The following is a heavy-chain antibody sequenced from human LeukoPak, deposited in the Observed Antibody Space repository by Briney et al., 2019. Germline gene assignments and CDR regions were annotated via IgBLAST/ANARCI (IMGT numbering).Heavy chain of an antibody. J-gene: IGHJ4*02. Sequence: PGGSLRLSCAASGFTFSDHAMSWVRQAPAKGLEWVSSINGNGGGSYYIDSVKGRFTVSRDNSENALYLQMNSLRAEDTAVYYCAKARWLQSQYYFDYWGQGTLVTVSS. D-gene: IGHD5-24*01. CDR3: AKARWLQSQYYFDY. CDR1: GFTFSDHA. V-gene: IGHV3-23*01. CDR2: INGNGGGS.